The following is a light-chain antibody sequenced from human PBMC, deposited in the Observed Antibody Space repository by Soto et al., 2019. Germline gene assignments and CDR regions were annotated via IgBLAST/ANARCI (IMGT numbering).Light chain of an antibody. CDR3: KSYTSSSTLV. CDR1: SSDVGAYKF. Sequence: QSVLTQPASVSGSPGQSITISSTGTSSDVGAYKFVSWYQHHPGKAPKLMIYEGSKRPSGVSNRFSGSKSGNTASLTISGLQAEDEADYYSKSYTSSSTLVFGGGTKLTVL. J-gene: IGLJ3*02. CDR2: EGS. V-gene: IGLV2-14*01.